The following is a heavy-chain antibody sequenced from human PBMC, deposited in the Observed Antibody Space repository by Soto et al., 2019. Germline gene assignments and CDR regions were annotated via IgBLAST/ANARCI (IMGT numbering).Heavy chain of an antibody. CDR1: GFTFSSYG. CDR3: ARVLWGYFDY. D-gene: IGHD2-8*02. V-gene: IGHV3-21*01. Sequence: VQLVKSGGGVVQPGRSLRLSCAASGFTFSSYGMHWVRQAPGKGLEWVSSISSSSSYIYYADSVKGRFTISRDNAKNSLYLQMNSLRAEDTAVYYCARVLWGYFDYWGQGTLVTVSS. J-gene: IGHJ4*02. CDR2: ISSSSSYI.